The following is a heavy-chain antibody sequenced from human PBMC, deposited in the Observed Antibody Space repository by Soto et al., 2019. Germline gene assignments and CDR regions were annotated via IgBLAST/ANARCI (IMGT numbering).Heavy chain of an antibody. CDR3: ARVSVGATGYYFDY. CDR1: GGSISSGGYY. D-gene: IGHD1-26*01. CDR2: IYYSGST. J-gene: IGHJ4*02. Sequence: SETLSLTCTVSGGSISSGGYYWSWIRQHPGKGLEWIGYIYYSGSTYYNPSLKSRVTISVDTSKNQFSLKLSSVTAADTAVYYCARVSVGATGYYFDYWGQGTLVTVSS. V-gene: IGHV4-31*03.